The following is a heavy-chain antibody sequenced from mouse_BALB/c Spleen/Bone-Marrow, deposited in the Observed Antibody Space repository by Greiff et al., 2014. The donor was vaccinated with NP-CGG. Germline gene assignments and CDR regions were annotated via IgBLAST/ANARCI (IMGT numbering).Heavy chain of an antibody. CDR3: ASYVYGYYFDY. CDR1: GFNIKDTY. CDR2: IDPANDNT. D-gene: IGHD2-2*01. J-gene: IGHJ2*01. Sequence: EVQLVESGAELVKPGASVKLSCTASGFNIKDTYIHWVKQRPEQGLEWIGWIDPANDNTKYDPKFQGKATITADTSSSTAYLQLSSLTSEDTAVYYCASYVYGYYFDYWGQGTTLTVSS. V-gene: IGHV14-3*02.